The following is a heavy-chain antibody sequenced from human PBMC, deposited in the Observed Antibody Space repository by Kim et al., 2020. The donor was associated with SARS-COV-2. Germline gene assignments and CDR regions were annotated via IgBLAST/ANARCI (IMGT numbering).Heavy chain of an antibody. V-gene: IGHV3-23*03. D-gene: IGHD6-13*01. Sequence: GGSLRLSCAASGFPVISSYMSWVRQAPGKGLECVSVIYGAGSTSGGVITYYADSVKGRFTISKDNSKDTLYLQMSSLRAEDTAVYYCARIVAGGPIDYWGQGTLVTVSS. CDR3: ARIVAGGPIDY. CDR2: IYGAG. J-gene: IGHJ4*02. CDR1: GFPVISSY.